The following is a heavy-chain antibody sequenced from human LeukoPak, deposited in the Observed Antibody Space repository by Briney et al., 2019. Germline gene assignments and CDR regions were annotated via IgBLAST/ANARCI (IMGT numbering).Heavy chain of an antibody. V-gene: IGHV1-8*01. CDR3: ARGRPTNLGGIH. CDR1: GYTFTSHH. CDR2: MNPGSGNT. D-gene: IGHD7-27*01. J-gene: IGHJ4*02. Sequence: ASVKVSCKASGYTFTSHHINWLRQAAGQGLEWMGRMNPGSGNTVSAQKFQGRVTMTWDTSISTAYMELSSLRSEDTAVYYCARGRPTNLGGIHWGQGTLVTVSS.